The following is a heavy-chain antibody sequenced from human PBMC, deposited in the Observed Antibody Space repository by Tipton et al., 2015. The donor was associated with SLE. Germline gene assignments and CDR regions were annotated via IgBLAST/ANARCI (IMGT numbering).Heavy chain of an antibody. J-gene: IGHJ4*02. V-gene: IGHV4-38-2*01. D-gene: IGHD2-15*01. CDR3: ARLVVVVAATGHFDY. CDR1: GYSISSGYY. Sequence: LRLSCAVPGYSISSGYYWGWIRQPPGKGLEWIGNIYHSGSTYYNPSLKSRVTISVDTSKRQFSLKLSSVTAADTAVYYCARLVVVVAATGHFDYWGQGALVTVSS. CDR2: IYHSGST.